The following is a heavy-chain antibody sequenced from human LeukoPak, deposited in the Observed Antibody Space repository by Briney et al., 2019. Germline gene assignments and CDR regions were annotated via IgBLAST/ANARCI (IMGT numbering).Heavy chain of an antibody. Sequence: ASVKVSCKASGYSFNSQGMNWVRQAPGQGLEWMGWINPDSGGTNYAEKFQGRVTMTRDTSISTAYMELSRLRSDDTAVYYCARGPHWDPHFDYWGQGTLVTVSS. CDR3: ARGPHWDPHFDY. J-gene: IGHJ4*02. D-gene: IGHD7-27*01. CDR2: INPDSGGT. V-gene: IGHV1-2*02. CDR1: GYSFNSQG.